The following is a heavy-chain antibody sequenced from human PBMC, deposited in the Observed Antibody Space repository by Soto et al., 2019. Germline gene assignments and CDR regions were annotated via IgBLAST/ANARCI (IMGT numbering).Heavy chain of an antibody. CDR3: AGPVVAATFYYYYGMDV. Sequence: SVKVSCKASGYTFTSYDINWVRQATGQGLEWMGGIIPIFGTANYAQKFQGRVTITADESTSTAYMELSSLRSEDTAVYYCAGPVVAATFYYYYGMDVWGQGTTVTVSS. CDR1: GYTFTSYD. V-gene: IGHV1-69*13. J-gene: IGHJ6*02. CDR2: IIPIFGTA. D-gene: IGHD2-15*01.